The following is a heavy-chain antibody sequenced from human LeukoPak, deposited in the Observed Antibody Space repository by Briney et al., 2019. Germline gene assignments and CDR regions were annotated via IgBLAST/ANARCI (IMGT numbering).Heavy chain of an antibody. CDR1: GGSFSGYY. CDR2: INHNGST. D-gene: IGHD2-2*01. CDR3: AKKGHAQDWYFDL. Sequence: SETLSLTCAVYGGSFSGYYWSWIGQPPGRGLEEIGGINHNGSTNYNPSPMSRRTISVDTSKNQSSLTLRPVTAADTAVYYCAKKGHAQDWYFDLWGRGPLVTVSS. J-gene: IGHJ2*01. V-gene: IGHV4-34*01.